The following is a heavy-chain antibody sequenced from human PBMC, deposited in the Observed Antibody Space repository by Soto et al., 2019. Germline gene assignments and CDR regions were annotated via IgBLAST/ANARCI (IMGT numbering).Heavy chain of an antibody. CDR1: GFTFSSYA. CDR2: ISYDGSNK. D-gene: IGHD6-19*01. V-gene: IGHV3-30-3*01. CDR3: AKEEGSSGCLSFWQAENYYYYYGMDV. J-gene: IGHJ6*02. Sequence: PGGSLRLSCAASGFTFSSYAMHWVRQAPGKGLEWVAVISYDGSNKYYADSVKGRFTISRDNSKNTLYLQMNSLRAEDTAVYYCAKEEGSSGCLSFWQAENYYYYYGMDVWGQGTTVTVSS.